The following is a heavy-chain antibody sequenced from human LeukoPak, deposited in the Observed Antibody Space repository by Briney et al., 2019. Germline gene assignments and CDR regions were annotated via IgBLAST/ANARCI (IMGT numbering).Heavy chain of an antibody. D-gene: IGHD5-18*01. Sequence: PGGSLRLSCAASGFTFSSYAMHRVRQAPGKGLEYVSAISSNGGSTYYANSVKGRFTISRDNSKNTLYLQMGSLRAEDMAVYYCARQYSYGTFDYWGQGTLVTVSS. CDR1: GFTFSSYA. J-gene: IGHJ4*02. V-gene: IGHV3-64*01. CDR2: ISSNGGST. CDR3: ARQYSYGTFDY.